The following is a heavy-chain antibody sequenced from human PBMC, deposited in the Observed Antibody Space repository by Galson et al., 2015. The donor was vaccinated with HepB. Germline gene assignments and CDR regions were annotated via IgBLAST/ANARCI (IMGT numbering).Heavy chain of an antibody. Sequence: SVTVSCKASGFTFTSSAVQWVRQARGQRLEWIGWIIVGSGSTNYAQKFQERVTITRDMSTSTAYMELSSLRSEDTAVYYCAAKGTRSSSWFHWGQGTLVTVSS. CDR3: AAKGTRSSSWFH. J-gene: IGHJ4*02. D-gene: IGHD6-13*01. CDR2: IIVGSGST. CDR1: GFTFTSSA. V-gene: IGHV1-58*01.